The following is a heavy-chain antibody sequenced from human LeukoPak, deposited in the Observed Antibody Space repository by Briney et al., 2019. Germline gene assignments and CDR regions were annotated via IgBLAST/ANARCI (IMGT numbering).Heavy chain of an antibody. Sequence: GESLKISCKGSGYSFTNHWIGWVRQMPGKGLDWMGIIYPGDSDTRYSPSFQGQVTISADKSISTAYLQWSSLKASDTAIYYCARTTTNSGWYMDYWGQGTLVTVSS. D-gene: IGHD6-19*01. CDR2: IYPGDSDT. J-gene: IGHJ4*02. CDR3: ARTTTNSGWYMDY. V-gene: IGHV5-51*01. CDR1: GYSFTNHW.